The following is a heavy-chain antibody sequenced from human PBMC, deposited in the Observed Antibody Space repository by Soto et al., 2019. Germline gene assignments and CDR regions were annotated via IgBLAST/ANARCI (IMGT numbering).Heavy chain of an antibody. D-gene: IGHD3-10*01. J-gene: IGHJ4*02. V-gene: IGHV3-21*01. CDR2: ISSSGTYI. CDR1: GFPFGIYT. CDR3: AREGNYHEF. Sequence: GGSLRLSCETSGFPFGIYTMNWVRQAPGKGLEWVSSISSSGTYIDYANSVEGRFAISRDDAKNSVFLEMTSLRVDDTAVYYCAREGNYHEFWGQGTLVTVSS.